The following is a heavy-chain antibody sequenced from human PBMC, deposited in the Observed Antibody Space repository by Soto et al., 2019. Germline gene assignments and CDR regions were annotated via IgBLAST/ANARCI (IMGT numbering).Heavy chain of an antibody. V-gene: IGHV5-51*01. Sequence: GESLKISCKGSGYSFTSYWIGWVRQMPGKGPEWMGIIYPGDSDTRYSPSFQGQVTISADKSISTAYLQWSSLKASDTAMYYCASSSTAPYYYYYYMDVWGKGTTVTVSS. CDR3: ASSSTAPYYYYYYMDV. J-gene: IGHJ6*03. CDR2: IYPGDSDT. CDR1: GYSFTSYW. D-gene: IGHD6-6*01.